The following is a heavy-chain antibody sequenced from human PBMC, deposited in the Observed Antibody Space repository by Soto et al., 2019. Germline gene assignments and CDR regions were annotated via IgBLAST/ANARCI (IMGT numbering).Heavy chain of an antibody. V-gene: IGHV4-4*02. D-gene: IGHD3-10*01. CDR3: ARLVYDTRLNYMYFDF. CDR2: IFHDGTA. J-gene: IGHJ4*02. Sequence: SETLSLTCAVSGVSLTSGNWWTWVRQSPQRGLEYIGEIFHDGTANYYPSFERRVAMSADTSRNQFSLKLTSVTAADTAVYFCARLVYDTRLNYMYFDFWGPGTLVTVSS. CDR1: GVSLTSGNW.